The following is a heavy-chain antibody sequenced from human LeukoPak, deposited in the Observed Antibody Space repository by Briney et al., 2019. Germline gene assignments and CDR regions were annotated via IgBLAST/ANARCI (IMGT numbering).Heavy chain of an antibody. CDR3: ARGDAFSGDH. CDR1: GFNFRNFW. Sequence: PGGSLRLSCAASGFNFRNFWMSWARQAPGRGLGCVANIHPEGNEKYPVESVKGRFTISRDNAKSSLFLQMNGLRAEDTAVYYCARGDAFSGDHWGQGTLVTVSS. J-gene: IGHJ4*02. V-gene: IGHV3-7*04. CDR2: IHPEGNEK.